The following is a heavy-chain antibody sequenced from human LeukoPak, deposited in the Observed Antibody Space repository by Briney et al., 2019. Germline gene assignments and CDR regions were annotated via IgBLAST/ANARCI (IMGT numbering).Heavy chain of an antibody. D-gene: IGHD4-17*01. CDR3: AGYGDYGEVDY. J-gene: IGHJ4*02. CDR2: IYYSGST. Sequence: SETLSLTCTVSGGSISSYYWSWIRQPPGKGLEWIGYIYYSGSTNYNPSPKSRVTISVDTSKNQFSLKLSSVTAADTAVYYCAGYGDYGEVDYWGQGTLVTVSS. V-gene: IGHV4-59*01. CDR1: GGSISSYY.